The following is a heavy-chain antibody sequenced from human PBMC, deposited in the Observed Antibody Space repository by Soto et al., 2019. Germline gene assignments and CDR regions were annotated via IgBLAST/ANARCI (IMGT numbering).Heavy chain of an antibody. J-gene: IGHJ5*02. CDR2: INAGNGNT. V-gene: IGHV1-3*01. CDR1: GYTFTTYA. D-gene: IGHD5-12*01. CDR3: ARGPLRNWFDP. Sequence: ASVKVSCKASGYTFTTYAMHWVRQAPGQRLEWMGWINAGNGNTKYSQKFQGRVTITKNTSATTAYMELSSLRSEDTAVYYCARGPLRNWFDPWCQGTLVTVSS.